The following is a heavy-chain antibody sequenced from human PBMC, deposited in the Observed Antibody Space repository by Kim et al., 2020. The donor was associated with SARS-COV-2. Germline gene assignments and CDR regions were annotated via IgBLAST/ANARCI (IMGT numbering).Heavy chain of an antibody. CDR1: GFTFSSYA. V-gene: IGHV3-30-3*01. CDR2: ISYDGSNK. CDR3: AREYSSSEYDY. Sequence: GGSLRLSCAASGFTFSSYAMHWVRQAPGKGLEWVAVISYDGSNKYYADSVKGRFTISRDNSKNTLYLQMNSLRAEDTAVYYCAREYSSSEYDYWGQGTLVTVSS. D-gene: IGHD6-6*01. J-gene: IGHJ4*02.